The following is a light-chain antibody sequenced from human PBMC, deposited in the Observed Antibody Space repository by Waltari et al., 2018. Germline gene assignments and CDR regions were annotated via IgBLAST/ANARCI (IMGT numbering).Light chain of an antibody. CDR2: GAS. CDR3: QQYDGSVLT. CDR1: QTINNNF. V-gene: IGKV3-20*01. J-gene: IGKJ4*01. Sequence: IVLTQSPDTLSLSPGQRATLSCRASQTINNNFLVWYQQKPGQAPRLIIHGASSRATDFPDRFSGSGSGTDFTLTINSLKPEDSAVYYCQQYDGSVLTFGGGTKVEI.